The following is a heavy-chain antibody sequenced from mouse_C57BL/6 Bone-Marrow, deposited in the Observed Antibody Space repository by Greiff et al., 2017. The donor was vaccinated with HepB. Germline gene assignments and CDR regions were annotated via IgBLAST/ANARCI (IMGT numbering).Heavy chain of an antibody. D-gene: IGHD1-1*01. Sequence: EVQLQQSGPELVKPGDSVKISCKASGYSFTGYFMNWVMQSHGKSLEWIGRINPYNGDTFYNQKFKGKATLTVDKSSSTAHMELRSLTSEDSAVYYCARSPNYYGSIWYFDVWGTGTTVTVSS. CDR2: INPYNGDT. V-gene: IGHV1-20*01. J-gene: IGHJ1*03. CDR3: ARSPNYYGSIWYFDV. CDR1: GYSFTGYF.